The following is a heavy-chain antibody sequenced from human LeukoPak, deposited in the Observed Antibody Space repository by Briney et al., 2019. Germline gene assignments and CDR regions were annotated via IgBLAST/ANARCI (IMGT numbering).Heavy chain of an antibody. CDR2: ISWNNGSI. Sequence: GRSLRLSCAASGFTFDDYAMHWVRQAPGKGLEWVSGISWNNGSIGYADSVKGRFTISRDNAKNSLYLQMNSLRAEDTALYYCAKDMVARGRFGTVEPYWYFDLWGRGTLVTVSS. CDR1: GFTFDDYA. CDR3: AKDMVARGRFGTVEPYWYFDL. V-gene: IGHV3-9*01. D-gene: IGHD3-10*01. J-gene: IGHJ2*01.